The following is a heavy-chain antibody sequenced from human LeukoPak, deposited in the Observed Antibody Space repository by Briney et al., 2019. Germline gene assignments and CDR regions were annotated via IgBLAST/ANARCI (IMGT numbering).Heavy chain of an antibody. CDR2: ISNSGSTI. D-gene: IGHD5-18*01. V-gene: IGHV3-48*03. J-gene: IGHJ5*02. CDR3: ARYSYGLTNNWFDP. CDR1: GFTFSSYE. Sequence: GGSLRLSCAASGFTFSSYEMNWVRQAPGKGLEWVSYISNSGSTIYYADSVKGRFTISRDNAKNSLYLQMNSLRAEDTAVYYCARYSYGLTNNWFDPWGQGTLVTVSS.